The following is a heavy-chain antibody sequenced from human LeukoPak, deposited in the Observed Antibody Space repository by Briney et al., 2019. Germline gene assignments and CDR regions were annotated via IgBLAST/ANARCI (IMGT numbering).Heavy chain of an antibody. CDR2: LRYDGTNE. Sequence: GTPLRLSCAASGFTFSNYNMHWVRQAPGKGLEWVAVLRYDGTNEFYADSVKGRFTISRDNSKATLYLQMNSLRVEDTAIYYCARDSWRPNYWGQGTLVTVSS. CDR1: GFTFSNYN. D-gene: IGHD3-3*01. J-gene: IGHJ4*02. CDR3: ARDSWRPNY. V-gene: IGHV3-33*01.